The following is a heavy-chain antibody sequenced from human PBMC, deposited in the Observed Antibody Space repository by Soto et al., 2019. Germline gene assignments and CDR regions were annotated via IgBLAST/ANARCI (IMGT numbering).Heavy chain of an antibody. CDR2: LNSDGRTT. Sequence: GGALRLSCAPSGFNYGNNWMHWVRQAPGKGLERVSRLNSDGRTTNYADSVKGRFTVSRDNAKNTLYLQMNSRRAEDTAVYYCATAEVDYWGPGTLVTVSS. V-gene: IGHV3-74*01. J-gene: IGHJ4*02. CDR3: ATAEVDY. CDR1: GFNYGNNW.